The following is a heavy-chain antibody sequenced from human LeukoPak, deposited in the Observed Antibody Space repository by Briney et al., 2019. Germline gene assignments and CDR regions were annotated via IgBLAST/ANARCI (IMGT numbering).Heavy chain of an antibody. CDR1: GFTFSSYA. V-gene: IGHV3-23*01. CDR2: IGSGYST. J-gene: IGHJ4*02. Sequence: HPGGSLRLSCAASGFTFSSYAMSWVRQAPGEGLEWVSAIGSGYSTYYADSVKGRFTISRDNSKNTLYLQMNSLRAEDTAVYYCAKDRFKSSYSTSFDYWGQGTLVTVSS. CDR3: AKDRFKSSYSTSFDY. D-gene: IGHD2-2*01.